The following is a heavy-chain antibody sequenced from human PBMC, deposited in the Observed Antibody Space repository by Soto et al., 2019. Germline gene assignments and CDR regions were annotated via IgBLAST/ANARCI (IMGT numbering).Heavy chain of an antibody. Sequence: SETLSLTCAVYGGSFSGYYWSWIRQPPGKGLEWIGEINHSGSTNYNPSLKSRVTISVDTSKNQFSLKLSSVTAADTAVYYCARGNQYYSGSGSSYNNWFDTWGQGTLVTVSS. CDR1: GGSFSGYY. J-gene: IGHJ5*02. CDR3: ARGNQYYSGSGSSYNNWFDT. D-gene: IGHD3-10*01. V-gene: IGHV4-34*01. CDR2: INHSGST.